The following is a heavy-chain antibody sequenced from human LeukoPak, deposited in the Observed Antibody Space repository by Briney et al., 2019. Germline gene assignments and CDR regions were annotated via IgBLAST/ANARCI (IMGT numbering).Heavy chain of an antibody. Sequence: PGGSLRLSCAASGFTFSSYWMHWVRQAPGKGLVWVSRINSDGSSTSYADSVKGRFTISRDNAKNTLYLQMNSLRAEDTAVYYCAKDVGIQLWLRGGYYFDYWGQGTLVTVSS. CDR3: AKDVGIQLWLRGGYYFDY. D-gene: IGHD5-18*01. J-gene: IGHJ4*02. CDR2: INSDGSST. CDR1: GFTFSSYW. V-gene: IGHV3-74*01.